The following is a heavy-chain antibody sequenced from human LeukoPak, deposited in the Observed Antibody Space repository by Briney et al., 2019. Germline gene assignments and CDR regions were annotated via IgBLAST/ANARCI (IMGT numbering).Heavy chain of an antibody. V-gene: IGHV1-2*02. CDR3: ASPSGYSSGWYLDY. CDR1: GYTFTGYY. CDR2: INLNSGGT. J-gene: IGHJ4*02. Sequence: ASVKVPCKASGYTFTGYYMHWVRQAPGQGLEWMGWINLNSGGTNYAQKFQGRVTMTRDTSISTAYMELSRLRSDDTAVYYCASPSGYSSGWYLDYWGQGTLVTVSS. D-gene: IGHD6-19*01.